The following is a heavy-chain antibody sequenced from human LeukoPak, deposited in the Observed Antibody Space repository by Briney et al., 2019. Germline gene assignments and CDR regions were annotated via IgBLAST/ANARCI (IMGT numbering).Heavy chain of an antibody. CDR3: ARVGGSGWSQAFDP. V-gene: IGHV4-30-2*01. CDR2: IYHSGST. J-gene: IGHJ5*02. CDR1: GGSISSGGYY. Sequence: KPSQTLSLTCTVSGGSISSGGYYWSWIRQPPGKGLEWIGYIYHSGSTYYNPSLKSRVTISVDTSKNQFSLKLSSVTAADTAVYYCARVGGSGWSQAFDPWGQGTLVTVSS. D-gene: IGHD6-19*01.